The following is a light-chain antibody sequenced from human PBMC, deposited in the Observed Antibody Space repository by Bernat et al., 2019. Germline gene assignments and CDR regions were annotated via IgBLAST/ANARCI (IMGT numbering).Light chain of an antibody. CDR1: SSDVGGYNY. CDR3: SSYTSSSTLV. J-gene: IGLJ3*02. Sequence: QSALTQPASVSWSPGQSITISCTGTSSDVGGYNYVSWYQQHPVKAPKLMIYDVSDRPSGVSNRFSGSKSGNTASLTISGLQAEDEADYYCSSYTSSSTLVFGGGTKLTVL. V-gene: IGLV2-14*03. CDR2: DVS.